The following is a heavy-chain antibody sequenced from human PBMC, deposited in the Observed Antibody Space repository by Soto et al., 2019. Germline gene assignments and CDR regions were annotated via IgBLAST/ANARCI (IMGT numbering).Heavy chain of an antibody. CDR3: ARSHSISPYYYYGMDF. V-gene: IGHV5-51*01. J-gene: IGHJ6*02. CDR2: IYPGDSDT. D-gene: IGHD6-6*01. Sequence: GESLKISCKGSGYSFTSYWIGWVRQMPGKGLEWMGIIYPGDSDTRYSPSFQGQVTISADKSISTAYLQWSSLKASDTAMYYCARSHSISPYYYYGMDFWGQGTTVTVSS. CDR1: GYSFTSYW.